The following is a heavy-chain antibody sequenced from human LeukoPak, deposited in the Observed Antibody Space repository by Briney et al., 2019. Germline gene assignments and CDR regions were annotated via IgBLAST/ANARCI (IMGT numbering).Heavy chain of an antibody. V-gene: IGHV4-38-2*01. CDR2: IYHSGST. CDR3: AREPKYDFWSGFYTKVDYFEY. Sequence: GSLRLSCAASGFTFSSYEMNWVRQAPGKGLEWIGSIYHSGSTYYNPSLKSRVTISVDTSKNQFSLKLSSVTAADTAVYYCAREPKYDFWSGFYTKVDYFEYWGQGTLVTVSS. J-gene: IGHJ4*02. D-gene: IGHD3-3*01. CDR1: GFTFSSYE.